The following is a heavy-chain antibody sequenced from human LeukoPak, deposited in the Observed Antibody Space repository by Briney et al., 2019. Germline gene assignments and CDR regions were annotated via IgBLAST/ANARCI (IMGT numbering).Heavy chain of an antibody. J-gene: IGHJ6*03. CDR3: ARDYPLSTWVLNYYMDV. CDR2: ISYDGSNK. CDR1: GFTFSSYA. V-gene: IGHV3-30*11. D-gene: IGHD1-26*01. Sequence: GGSLRLSCAASGFTFSSYAMHWVRQAPGKGLGWVAVISYDGSNKYYADSVKGRFTISRDNSKNTLYLQMNSLRAEDTAVYYCARDYPLSTWVLNYYMDVWGKGTTVTVSS.